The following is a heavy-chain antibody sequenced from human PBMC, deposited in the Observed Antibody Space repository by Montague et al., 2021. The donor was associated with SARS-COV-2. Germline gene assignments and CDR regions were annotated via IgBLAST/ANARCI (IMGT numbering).Heavy chain of an antibody. CDR1: GGSVSSSSYY. CDR3: ARVGRQQLVRLSGMDV. D-gene: IGHD6-13*01. J-gene: IGHJ6*02. Sequence: SETLSLTCTVSGGSVSSSSYYWGWIRQPPGKGLEWIGSIYYSGSTYYXSCLKSRVTISVDTSKNQFSLKLSSVTAADTAVYYCARVGRQQLVRLSGMDVWGQGTTVTVSS. V-gene: IGHV4-39*07. CDR2: IYYSGST.